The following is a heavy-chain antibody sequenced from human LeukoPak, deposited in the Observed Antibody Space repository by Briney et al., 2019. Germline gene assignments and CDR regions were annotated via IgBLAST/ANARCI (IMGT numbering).Heavy chain of an antibody. CDR2: NYYSGST. CDR1: GGSISSYY. CDR3: ARDRTPYSSGWYKDAFDI. V-gene: IGHV4-59*01. J-gene: IGHJ3*02. Sequence: SETLSLTCTVSGGSISSYYWSWIRQPPGKGLEWIGYNYYSGSTNYNPSLKSRVTISVDTSKNQFSLKLSSVTAADTAVYYCARDRTPYSSGWYKDAFDIWGQGTMVTVSS. D-gene: IGHD6-19*01.